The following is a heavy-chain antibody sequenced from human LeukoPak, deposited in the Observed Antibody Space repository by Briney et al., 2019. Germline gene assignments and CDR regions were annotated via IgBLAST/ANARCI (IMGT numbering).Heavy chain of an antibody. V-gene: IGHV4-34*01. CDR3: ARGRSNRDS. D-gene: IGHD4/OR15-4a*01. CDR2: INHSGSSGIT. Sequence: SETLSLTCAVYGGSFSGYYWTWIRQAPGTGLEWMGEINHSGSSGITNYNPSLKSRVTISVDTSRKQFFLKLSSVAVADTAVYYCARGRSNRDSWGQGALVTVSS. J-gene: IGHJ4*02. CDR1: GGSFSGYY.